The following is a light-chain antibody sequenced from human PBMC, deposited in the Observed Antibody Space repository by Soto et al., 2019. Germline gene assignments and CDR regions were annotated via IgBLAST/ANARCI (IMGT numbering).Light chain of an antibody. CDR1: QTVRNN. V-gene: IGKV3-15*01. CDR3: QQYKNWLT. J-gene: IGKJ3*01. Sequence: EFVLTQSPGTLSLSPGERATLSCRASQTVRNNYLAWYQQKPGQAPRLLIYGASTRATGIPARFSGSGSGTEFTLTISSLQSEDSAVYYCQQYKNWLTFGPGTKVDIK. CDR2: GAS.